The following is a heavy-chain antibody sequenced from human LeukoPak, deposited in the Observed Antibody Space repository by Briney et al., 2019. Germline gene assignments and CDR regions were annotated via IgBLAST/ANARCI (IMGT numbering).Heavy chain of an antibody. Sequence: GGSLRLSCAASGFTFSIYTMNWVRQAPGKGLEWVSYISSSSSTIYYADSVKGRFTISRDNAKNSLYLQMNSLRAEDTAVYYCAREAYSSGWYSAFDIWGQGTMVTVSS. CDR2: ISSSSSTI. V-gene: IGHV3-48*01. CDR3: AREAYSSGWYSAFDI. J-gene: IGHJ3*02. CDR1: GFTFSIYT. D-gene: IGHD6-19*01.